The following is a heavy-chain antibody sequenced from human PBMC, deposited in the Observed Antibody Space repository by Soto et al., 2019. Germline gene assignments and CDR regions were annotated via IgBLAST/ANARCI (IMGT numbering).Heavy chain of an antibody. V-gene: IGHV3-74*01. Sequence: GGSLRLSCAASGFTFRSYWMHWVRQAPGKGLVWVSRINRDGSSTSYAEYVKGRVTISRDTAKNTLYLQMKSLRAEDTAVYYCARDQGYNDRSGYYYYWGQGTLVTVSS. J-gene: IGHJ4*02. CDR1: GFTFRSYW. CDR3: ARDQGYNDRSGYYYY. CDR2: INRDGSST. D-gene: IGHD3-22*01.